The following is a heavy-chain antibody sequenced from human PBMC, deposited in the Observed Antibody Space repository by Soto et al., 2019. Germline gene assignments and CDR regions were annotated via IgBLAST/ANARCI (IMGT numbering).Heavy chain of an antibody. CDR1: GYTFTTYA. V-gene: IGHV1-3*01. D-gene: IGHD3-10*01. CDR2: VNAGNGNP. J-gene: IGHJ4*02. Sequence: ASVKVSCKASGYTFTTYAMHWVRQAPGQTLEWMGWVNAGNGNPKYSQKFQDRVTITRDTSASTAYMELSSLSSEDTAVYYCARVLLGSGTYYNTFDYWGQGTLVTVSS. CDR3: ARVLLGSGTYYNTFDY.